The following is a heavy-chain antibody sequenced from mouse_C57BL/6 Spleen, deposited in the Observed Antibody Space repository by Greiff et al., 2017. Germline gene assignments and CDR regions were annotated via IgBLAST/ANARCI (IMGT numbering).Heavy chain of an antibody. CDR2: FHPCNDDT. V-gene: IGHV1-47*01. J-gene: IGHJ3*01. CDR1: GYTFTTYP. CDR3: ARGFYYDYDSFAY. Sequence: VQLQQSGAELVKPGASVKMSCKASGYTFTTYPIEWMKQNHGKSLEWIGNFHPCNDDTKYTEKFKGKATLTVEKSSSTVYLELSRLTSDDSAVYYCARGFYYDYDSFAYWGQGTLVTVSA. D-gene: IGHD2-4*01.